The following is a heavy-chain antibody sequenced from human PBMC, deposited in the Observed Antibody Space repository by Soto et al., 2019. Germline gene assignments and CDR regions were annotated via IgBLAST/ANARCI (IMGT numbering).Heavy chain of an antibody. Sequence: QVQLVESGGGVVLPGGSLRISCAASGFPFSVYGIHWVRQAPGKGLEWVAVTWYDGTNKYYAESVKGRFIISRDNSKNTLYLQMNSLRAEDTAVYHCARPQGDYGDHLRACDIWGPGTTVTVSS. CDR1: GFPFSVYG. CDR3: ARPQGDYGDHLRACDI. D-gene: IGHD4-17*01. J-gene: IGHJ3*02. V-gene: IGHV3-33*01. CDR2: TWYDGTNK.